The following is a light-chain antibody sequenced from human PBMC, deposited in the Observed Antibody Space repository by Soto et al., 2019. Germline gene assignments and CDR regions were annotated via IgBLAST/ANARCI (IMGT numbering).Light chain of an antibody. CDR2: DAS. J-gene: IGKJ2*01. Sequence: EIVLTQSPDTLSSSPGERATLSCRASQSVSSYLACYQQKPGQAPRLLIYDASNRATGIPARFSGSGSGADFALSISSLEPEDFAVYYCQQRSNWPHTFGQGTKLEIK. CDR3: QQRSNWPHT. CDR1: QSVSSY. V-gene: IGKV3-11*01.